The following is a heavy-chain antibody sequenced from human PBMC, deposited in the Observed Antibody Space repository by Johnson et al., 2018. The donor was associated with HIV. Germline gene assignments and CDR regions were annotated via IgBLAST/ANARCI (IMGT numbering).Heavy chain of an antibody. V-gene: IGHV3-66*01. CDR3: ARLSKGGFDACDI. CDR2: IYSGGST. CDR1: GFTVSSNY. J-gene: IGHJ3*02. Sequence: VQLVESGGGLVQPGGSLRLSCEASGFTVSSNYMNWVRQAPGKGLEWVSVIYSGGSTYYADSVKGRFTISRDNSKNTLHLQMTSLRGEDTAVYYCARLSKGGFDACDIWGQGTMVTVSS. D-gene: IGHD5/OR15-5a*01.